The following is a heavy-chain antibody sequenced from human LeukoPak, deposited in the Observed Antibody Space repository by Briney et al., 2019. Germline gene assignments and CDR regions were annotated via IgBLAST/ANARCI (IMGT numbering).Heavy chain of an antibody. CDR3: ARGLYSSSSQTTTIDY. Sequence: ASVKVSCKASGYTFTSYDINWVRQATGQGLEWMGWMNPNSGNTGYAQKFQARVTMTRNTSISTAYMELSSLRSEDTAVYYCARGLYSSSSQTTTIDYWGQGTLVTVSS. CDR1: GYTFTSYD. CDR2: MNPNSGNT. D-gene: IGHD6-6*01. V-gene: IGHV1-8*01. J-gene: IGHJ4*02.